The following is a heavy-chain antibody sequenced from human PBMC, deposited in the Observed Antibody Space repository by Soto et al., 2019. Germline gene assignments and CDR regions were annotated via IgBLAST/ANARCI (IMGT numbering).Heavy chain of an antibody. J-gene: IGHJ6*03. Sequence: GGSLRLSCAASGFTFSSYSMNWVRQAPGKGLEWVSYISSSSTIYYADSVKGRFTISRDNAKNSLYLQMNSLRAEDTAVYYCARDSVKTPYCGGDCYYYYYYMDVWGKGTTVTVSS. CDR3: ARDSVKTPYCGGDCYYYYYYMDV. D-gene: IGHD2-21*02. V-gene: IGHV3-48*04. CDR2: ISSSSTI. CDR1: GFTFSSYS.